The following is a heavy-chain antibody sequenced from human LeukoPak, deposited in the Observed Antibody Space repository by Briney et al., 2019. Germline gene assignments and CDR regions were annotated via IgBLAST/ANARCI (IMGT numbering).Heavy chain of an antibody. CDR3: ARGATGQLLVWFDP. CDR2: IYHSGST. Sequence: PSETLSLTCAVSGYSISSGYYWGWIRQPPGKGLEWIGSIYHSGSTYYNPSLKSRVTISVDTSKNQFSLKLSSVTAADTAVYYCARGATGQLLVWFDPWGQGTLVTVSS. V-gene: IGHV4-38-2*01. CDR1: GYSISSGYY. D-gene: IGHD2-2*01. J-gene: IGHJ5*02.